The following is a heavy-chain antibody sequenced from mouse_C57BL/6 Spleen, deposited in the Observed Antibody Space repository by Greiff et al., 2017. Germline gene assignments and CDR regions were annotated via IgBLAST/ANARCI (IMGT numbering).Heavy chain of an antibody. CDR1: GYTFTDYE. CDR3: TVSDYYGSSYGAY. Sequence: QVQLQQSGAELVRPGASVTLSCKASGYTFTDYEMHWVKQTPVHGLEWIGAIDPETGGTAYNQKFKGKAILTADKSSSTAYMELRSLTSEDSAVYYSTVSDYYGSSYGAYWGQGTLVTVSA. J-gene: IGHJ3*01. CDR2: IDPETGGT. V-gene: IGHV1-15*01. D-gene: IGHD1-1*01.